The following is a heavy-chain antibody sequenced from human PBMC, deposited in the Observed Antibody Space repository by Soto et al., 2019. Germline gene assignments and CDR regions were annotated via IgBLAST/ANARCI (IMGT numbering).Heavy chain of an antibody. J-gene: IGHJ6*01. CDR1: GFTFSSYS. CDR3: ALDGRWLQYEYYYGMDV. D-gene: IGHD5-12*01. Sequence: EVQLVESGGGLVKPGGSLRLSCAASGFTFSSYSMNWVRQAPGKGLEWVSSISSSSSYIYYADSVKGRFTISRDNAKNSLYLQMNSLRAEDTAVYYCALDGRWLQYEYYYGMDVWGQGTTVTVSS. V-gene: IGHV3-21*01. CDR2: ISSSSSYI.